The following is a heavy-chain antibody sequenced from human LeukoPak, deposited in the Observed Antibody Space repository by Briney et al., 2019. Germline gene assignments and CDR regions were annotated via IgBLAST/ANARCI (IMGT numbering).Heavy chain of an antibody. CDR2: ISSSGSTI. V-gene: IGHV3-11*04. J-gene: IGHJ6*03. Sequence: GGSLRLSCAASGFTFSDYYMSWIRHAPAKGLEWVSYISSSGSTIYYADSVKGRFTISRDNAKNSLYLQMNSLRAEDTAVYYCARRSGGNLKGHYYYYMDVWAKGPRSPSP. D-gene: IGHD2-15*01. CDR3: ARRSGGNLKGHYYYYMDV. CDR1: GFTFSDYY.